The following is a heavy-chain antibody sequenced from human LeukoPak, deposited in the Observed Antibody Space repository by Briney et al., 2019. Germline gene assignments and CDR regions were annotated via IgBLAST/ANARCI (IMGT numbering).Heavy chain of an antibody. J-gene: IGHJ4*02. V-gene: IGHV5-51*01. CDR2: VNPDDSDT. D-gene: IGHD3-10*01. CDR1: GFTFSSYW. CDR3: ARLRWPRGGRSSFDY. Sequence: GGSLRPSCAASGFTFSSYWMSWVRQAPGKGLEWMGIVNPDDSDTIYSPSFQGQVTISADESITTAYLQWSSLKASDTAMYYCARLRWPRGGRSSFDYWGQGALVTVSS.